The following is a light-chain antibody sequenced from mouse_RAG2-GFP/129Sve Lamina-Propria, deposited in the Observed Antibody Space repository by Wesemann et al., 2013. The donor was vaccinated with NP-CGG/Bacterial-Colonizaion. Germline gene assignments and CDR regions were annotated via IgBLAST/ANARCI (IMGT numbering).Light chain of an antibody. CDR3: QQYYSYPLT. Sequence: DIVMTQSQKFMSTSVGDRVSVTCKASQNVGTNVAWYQQKPGQSPKALIYSASYRYSGVPDRFTGSGSGTDFTLTISSVKAEDLAVYYCQQYYSYPLTFGAGTKLELK. CDR2: SAS. J-gene: IGKJ5*01. V-gene: IGKV6-15*01. CDR1: QNVGTN.